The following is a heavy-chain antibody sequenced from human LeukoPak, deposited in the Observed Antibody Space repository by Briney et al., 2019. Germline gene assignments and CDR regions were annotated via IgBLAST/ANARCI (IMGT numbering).Heavy chain of an antibody. Sequence: SEALSLTCTVSGGSISSSSYYWGWIRQPPGKGLEWIGSIYYSGGTYYNPSLKSRVTISVDTSKNQFSLKLSSVTAAATAVYYCARHRNPLYYDSSGYYLGVGWFDPWGQGTLVTVSS. CDR1: GGSISSSSYY. V-gene: IGHV4-39*01. J-gene: IGHJ5*02. D-gene: IGHD3-22*01. CDR3: ARHRNPLYYDSSGYYLGVGWFDP. CDR2: IYYSGGT.